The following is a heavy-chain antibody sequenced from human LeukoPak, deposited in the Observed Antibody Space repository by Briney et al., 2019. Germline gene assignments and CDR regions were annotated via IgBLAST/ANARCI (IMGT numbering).Heavy chain of an antibody. Sequence: GASVKVSCKASGYTFTSYGISWVRQAPGQGLEWMGWISAYNGNTNYAQKLQGRATMTTDTSTSTAYMELRRLRSDDTAVYYCARDRLRFGELLPFDYWGQGTLVTVSS. J-gene: IGHJ4*02. CDR1: GYTFTSYG. D-gene: IGHD3-10*01. V-gene: IGHV1-18*01. CDR3: ARDRLRFGELLPFDY. CDR2: ISAYNGNT.